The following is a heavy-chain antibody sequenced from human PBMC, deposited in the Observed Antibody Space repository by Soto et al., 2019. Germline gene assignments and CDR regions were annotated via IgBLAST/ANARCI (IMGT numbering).Heavy chain of an antibody. CDR1: GGTFSSYA. Sequence: GASVKVSCKASGGTFSSYAISWVRQAPGQGLEWMGGIIPIFGTANYAQKFQGRVTITADESTSTAYMELSSLRSEDTAVYYWASGRYSSSWAQSGWVAFGRTYYYGMDVWGQGTTVTVSS. CDR2: IIPIFGTA. D-gene: IGHD6-13*01. V-gene: IGHV1-69*13. CDR3: ASGRYSSSWAQSGWVAFGRTYYYGMDV. J-gene: IGHJ6*02.